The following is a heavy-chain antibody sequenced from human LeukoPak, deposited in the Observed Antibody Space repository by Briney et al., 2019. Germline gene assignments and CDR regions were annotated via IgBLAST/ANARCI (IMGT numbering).Heavy chain of an antibody. CDR3: ARATDTYYYDSGGRGAGRFDY. Sequence: SETLSLTCAVYGGSFSGYYWSWIRQPPGKGLEWIGEINHSGSTNYNPSLKSRVTISVDTSKNQFSLKLSSVTAADTAVYYCARATDTYYYDSGGRGAGRFDYWGQGTLVTVSS. CDR1: GGSFSGYY. D-gene: IGHD3-22*01. CDR2: INHSGST. J-gene: IGHJ4*02. V-gene: IGHV4-34*01.